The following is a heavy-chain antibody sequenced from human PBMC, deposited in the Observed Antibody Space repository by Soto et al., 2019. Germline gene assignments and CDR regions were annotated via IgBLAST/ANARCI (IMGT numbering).Heavy chain of an antibody. CDR3: ARDGAGAYGLGWFDP. CDR1: GDSISRGGYY. D-gene: IGHD2-21*01. V-gene: IGHV4-31*01. J-gene: IGHJ5*02. CDR2: IYHSGST. Sequence: QVQLQESGPGLVKPSQTLSLTCTVSGDSISRGGYYWNWIRQHPRKVLEWIGYIYHSGSTNYNPSLKMHVTISVHTSKNQLSLELSSVTAADTAIYYCARDGAGAYGLGWFDPWGQGILVAVSS.